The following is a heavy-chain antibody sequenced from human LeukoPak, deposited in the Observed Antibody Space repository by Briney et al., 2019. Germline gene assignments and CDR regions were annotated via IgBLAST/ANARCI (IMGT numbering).Heavy chain of an antibody. J-gene: IGHJ4*02. CDR1: GFTFTAYL. D-gene: IGHD3-22*01. Sequence: GRSLRLSCAASGFTFTAYLIHWVRQAPGKXXXXXXXXSSDGNAMFYADSVKGRFTISRDNSKNTLYLQMNSLRAEDTAVYYCVRESEYYFDHSASFDYWGQGTLVTVSS. CDR3: VRESEYYFDHSASFDY. CDR2: XSSDGNAM. V-gene: IGHV3-30-3*01.